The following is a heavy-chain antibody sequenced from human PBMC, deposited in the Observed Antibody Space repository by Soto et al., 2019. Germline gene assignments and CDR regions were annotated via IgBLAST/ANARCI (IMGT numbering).Heavy chain of an antibody. V-gene: IGHV4-31*03. CDR1: GDSIGTGGYY. CDR3: ASNHDDISGRTPLLFDS. Sequence: QVQLQESGPGLVKPSQTLSLTCTVSGDSIGTGGYYWDWIRQHPGKGPEWIGYIHYSGNTYYNPSLKSRLTISLDTSKNHSSLHLSSVTSADTAVYYCASNHDDISGRTPLLFDSWGQGTLVTVSS. CDR2: IHYSGNT. J-gene: IGHJ4*02. D-gene: IGHD3-22*01.